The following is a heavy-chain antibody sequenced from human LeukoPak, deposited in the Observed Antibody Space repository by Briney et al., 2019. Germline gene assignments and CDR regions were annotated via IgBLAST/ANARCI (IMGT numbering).Heavy chain of an antibody. CDR1: GFTVSDNY. CDR2: MYSGGDT. CDR3: ARDAPQVPAAGVLSS. J-gene: IGHJ5*02. Sequence: GGSLRLSCAASGFTVSDNYMSWVRQAPGKGLEWVSVMYSGGDTYYADSVKGRFTFSRDISKNTLYLQMNGLRTEDTAMYYCARDAPQVPAAGVLSSWGQGTLVTVAS. V-gene: IGHV3-53*01. D-gene: IGHD6-13*01.